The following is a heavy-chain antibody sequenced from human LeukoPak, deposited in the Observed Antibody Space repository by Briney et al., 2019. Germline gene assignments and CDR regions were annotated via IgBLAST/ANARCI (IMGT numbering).Heavy chain of an antibody. CDR3: ASSAFTIFGVVSNFDY. Sequence: GGSLRLSCTASGFIFSNYNINWVRQAPGKGLEWVSFISSKSSLKYYADSVRGRFTISRDNAKNSVYLQMNSLRAEDTAVYYCASSAFTIFGVVSNFDYWGQGTLVTVSS. V-gene: IGHV3-48*01. CDR1: GFIFSNYN. CDR2: ISSKSSLK. J-gene: IGHJ4*02. D-gene: IGHD3-3*01.